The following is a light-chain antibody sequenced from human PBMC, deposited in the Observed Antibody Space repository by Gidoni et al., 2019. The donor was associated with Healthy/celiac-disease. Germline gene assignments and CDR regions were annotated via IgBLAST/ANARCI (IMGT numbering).Light chain of an antibody. CDR3: QQYGSSPV. Sequence: LVLTQSPGTLSLSPGKSATLSCRASQSVSSSYLAWYQQKPGQDPRLLIYGASSRATGIPYRFSGSGSGTDFTLTISRLEPEDFAVYYCQQYGSSPVFGQGTKLEIK. V-gene: IGKV3-20*01. CDR1: QSVSSSY. CDR2: GAS. J-gene: IGKJ2*01.